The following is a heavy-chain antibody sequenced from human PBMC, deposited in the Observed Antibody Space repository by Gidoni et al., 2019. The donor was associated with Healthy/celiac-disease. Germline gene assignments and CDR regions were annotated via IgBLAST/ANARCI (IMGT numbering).Heavy chain of an antibody. CDR1: GYTFTGYY. D-gene: IGHD1-26*01. Sequence: QVQLVQSGAEVKKPGASVKVSCKASGYTFTGYYMHWVRQAPGQGLEWMGWINPNSGGTNYAQKFQGWVTMTRDTSISTAYMELSRLRSDDTAVYYCARVRGLYSGSYHDAFDIWGQGTMVTVSS. CDR3: ARVRGLYSGSYHDAFDI. CDR2: INPNSGGT. V-gene: IGHV1-2*04. J-gene: IGHJ3*02.